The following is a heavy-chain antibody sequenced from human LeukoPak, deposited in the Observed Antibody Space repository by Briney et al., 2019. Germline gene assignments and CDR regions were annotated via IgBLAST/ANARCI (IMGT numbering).Heavy chain of an antibody. Sequence: SETLSLTCTVSGGSISSYYWSWIRQPPGKGLEWIGYIYYSGSTNYNPSLKSRVTISVDTSKNQFSLKLSSVTAADTAVYYCARAYLWFGELSAWGQETLVTVSS. V-gene: IGHV4-59*01. J-gene: IGHJ5*02. CDR1: GGSISSYY. CDR2: IYYSGST. CDR3: ARAYLWFGELSA. D-gene: IGHD3-10*01.